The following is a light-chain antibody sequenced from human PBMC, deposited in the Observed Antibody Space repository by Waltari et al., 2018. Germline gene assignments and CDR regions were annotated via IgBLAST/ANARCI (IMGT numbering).Light chain of an antibody. V-gene: IGLV2-14*01. CDR1: SSDVGGYNY. J-gene: IGLJ2*01. Sequence: SALTQPASVSGSPGQSITISCTVTSSDVGGYNYVSWYQQHPGKAPKLMIYEVSNRPSGVSNRFSGSKSGNTASLTISGLQAEDEADYYCSSYTSSSTLVFGGGTKLTVL. CDR2: EVS. CDR3: SSYTSSSTLV.